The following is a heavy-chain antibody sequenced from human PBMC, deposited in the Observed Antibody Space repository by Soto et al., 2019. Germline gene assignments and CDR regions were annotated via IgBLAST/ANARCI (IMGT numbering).Heavy chain of an antibody. D-gene: IGHD3-9*01. CDR3: ARIRSYYDILTGTYYYYGMDV. J-gene: IGHJ6*02. CDR1: GFSLSTSGMC. CDR2: IDWDDDK. Sequence: SGPTLVNPTQTLTLTCTFSGFSLSTSGMCVSWIRQPPGNALEWLALIDWDDDKYYSTSLKTRLTISKDTSKNQVVLTMTNMDPVDTATYYCARIRSYYDILTGTYYYYGMDVWGQGTTVTVSS. V-gene: IGHV2-70*01.